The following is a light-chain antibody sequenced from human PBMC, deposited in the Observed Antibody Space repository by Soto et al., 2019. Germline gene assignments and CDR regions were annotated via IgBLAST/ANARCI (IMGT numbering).Light chain of an antibody. CDR1: QDISNY. Sequence: DIQMTQSPSSLSASVGDRVTSTCQASQDISNYLNWYQQKPGKAPKLLIYDASNLETGVPSRFSGSGSGTDFTFTISSLQPEDIATYYCQQYDTLSITFGQGTRLEIK. CDR2: DAS. CDR3: QQYDTLSIT. V-gene: IGKV1-33*01. J-gene: IGKJ5*01.